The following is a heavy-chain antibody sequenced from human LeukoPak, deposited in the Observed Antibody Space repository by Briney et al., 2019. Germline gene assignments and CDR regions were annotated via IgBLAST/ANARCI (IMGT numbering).Heavy chain of an antibody. V-gene: IGHV1-18*04. CDR1: GYTSTTYG. CDR2: ISTYNGNT. D-gene: IGHD6-6*01. Sequence: ASVKVSCKASGYTSTTYGISWVRQAPGQGLEWMGWISTYNGNTNYAQKLQGRVTMTTDTSTSTAYMDLRSLRSDDTAVYYCARDQGYSSSTYYYYGMDVWGQGTTVTVSS. J-gene: IGHJ6*02. CDR3: ARDQGYSSSTYYYYGMDV.